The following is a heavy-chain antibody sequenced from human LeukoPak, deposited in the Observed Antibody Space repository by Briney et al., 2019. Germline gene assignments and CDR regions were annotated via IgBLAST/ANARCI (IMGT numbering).Heavy chain of an antibody. CDR2: IYYSGST. V-gene: IGHV4-61*01. D-gene: IGHD3-22*01. J-gene: IGHJ3*02. CDR1: GASVSGSPYY. CDR3: ARARNYYDSSDYYYEGDAFDI. Sequence: PSETLSLTCTVSGASVSGSPYYWGWIRQPPGKGLECIGYIYYSGSTHYNPSLKSRVTISVDTSKNQFSLKLSSVTAADTAVYFCARARNYYDSSDYYYEGDAFDIWGQGTMVTVSS.